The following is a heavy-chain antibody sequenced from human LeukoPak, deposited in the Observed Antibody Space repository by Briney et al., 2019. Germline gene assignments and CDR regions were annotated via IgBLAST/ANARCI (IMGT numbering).Heavy chain of an antibody. Sequence: GASVKVSCKASGYTFTDYYMHWVRQAPGQGLGWMGWINPNSGGTSYAQKFQGRVTMTSDTSISAAYMELSGLRSDDTALYYCARGGGYRSSWYEAYWGQGTLVTVSS. J-gene: IGHJ4*02. D-gene: IGHD6-13*01. CDR2: INPNSGGT. CDR3: ARGGGYRSSWYEAY. V-gene: IGHV1-2*02. CDR1: GYTFTDYY.